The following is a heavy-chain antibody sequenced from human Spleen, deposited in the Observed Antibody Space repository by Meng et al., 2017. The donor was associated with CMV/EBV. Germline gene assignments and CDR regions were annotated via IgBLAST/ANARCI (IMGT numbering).Heavy chain of an antibody. Sequence: SFRCFCWGWLPPPPGRGLGSIGELTHSVSTNFNPSLNSRATFSVDTSKYQFSLTLSSVAAANAVLYCCARRGRGGYAGFNWFDPWGQGTLVTVSS. J-gene: IGHJ5*02. CDR1: SFRCFC. CDR3: ARRGRGGYAGFNWFDP. D-gene: IGHD5-12*01. CDR2: LTHSVST. V-gene: IGHV4-34*01.